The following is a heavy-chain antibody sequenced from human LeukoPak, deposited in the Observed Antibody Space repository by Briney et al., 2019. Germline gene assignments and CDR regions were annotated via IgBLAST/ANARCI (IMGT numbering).Heavy chain of an antibody. CDR2: LSYDGNYK. J-gene: IGHJ4*02. CDR1: GFTFSSYG. V-gene: IGHV3-30*03. CDR3: ARYAEYAVSTPCY. D-gene: IGHD2-8*01. Sequence: PGGSLRLSCAASGFTFSSYGMHWVCQAPGKGLEWVAVLSYDGNYKYCADSVKGRFAISRDNSENTLYLQMNSLRAEDTAVYYCARYAEYAVSTPCYWGQGTLVTVSA.